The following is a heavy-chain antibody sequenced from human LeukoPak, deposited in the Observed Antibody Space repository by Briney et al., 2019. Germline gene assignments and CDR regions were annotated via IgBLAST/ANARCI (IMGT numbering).Heavy chain of an antibody. D-gene: IGHD6-19*01. Sequence: GGSLRLSCAASGFTFSDYYMSWIRQAPGKGLEWVSYISSSGSTIYYADSVKGRFTISRDNAKNSLYLQMNSLRAEDTALYFCAKDVAVAPPFDYWGQGTLVTVSS. V-gene: IGHV3-11*01. CDR3: AKDVAVAPPFDY. J-gene: IGHJ4*02. CDR1: GFTFSDYY. CDR2: ISSSGSTI.